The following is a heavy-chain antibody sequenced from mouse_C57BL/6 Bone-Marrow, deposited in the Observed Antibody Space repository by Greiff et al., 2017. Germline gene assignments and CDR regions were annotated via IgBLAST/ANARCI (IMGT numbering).Heavy chain of an antibody. CDR2: ISGGGGNT. V-gene: IGHV5-9*01. D-gene: IGHD1-1*01. Sequence: EVQGVESGGGLVKPGGSLKLSCAASGFTFSSYTMSWVRQTPEKRLEWVATISGGGGNTYYPDSVKGRFTISRDNAKNTLYLQMSSLRSEDTALYYCASPPYYYGSSYTFAYWGQGTLVTVSA. J-gene: IGHJ3*01. CDR1: GFTFSSYT. CDR3: ASPPYYYGSSYTFAY.